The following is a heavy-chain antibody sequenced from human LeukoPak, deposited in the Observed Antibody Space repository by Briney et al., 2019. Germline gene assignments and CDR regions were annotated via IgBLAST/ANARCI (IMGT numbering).Heavy chain of an antibody. J-gene: IGHJ4*02. D-gene: IGHD5-12*01. CDR3: ARVRGYSRDF. V-gene: IGHV3-21*01. Sequence: GGSLRLSCAAPGFTFSSYTMNWVRQAPGKGLDWVSSITGDSAHIFYADSVQGRFTISRDNAINSLYLQMSGLTAEDTAVYYCARVRGYSRDFWGQGTLVTVSS. CDR2: ITGDSAHI. CDR1: GFTFSSYT.